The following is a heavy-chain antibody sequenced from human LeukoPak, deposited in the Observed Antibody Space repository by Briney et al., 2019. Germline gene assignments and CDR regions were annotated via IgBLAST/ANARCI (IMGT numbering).Heavy chain of an antibody. CDR1: GFTFSSYA. V-gene: IGHV3-30*04. J-gene: IGHJ4*02. Sequence: PGGSLRLSCAASGFTFSSYAMHWVRQAPGKGLEWVAVISYDGSNKYYADSVKGRFTISRDNSKNTLYLQMNSLRAADTAVYYCAREIEPNCSGGSCYSFDYWGQGTLVTVSS. CDR3: AREIEPNCSGGSCYSFDY. D-gene: IGHD2-15*01. CDR2: ISYDGSNK.